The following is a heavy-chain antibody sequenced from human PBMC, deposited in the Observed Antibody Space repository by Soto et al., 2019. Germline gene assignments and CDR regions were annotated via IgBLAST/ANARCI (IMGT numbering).Heavy chain of an antibody. D-gene: IGHD1-26*01. CDR1: GFTFSSYG. CDR2: IPYDGSNK. CDR3: AKDLRGGSYTHYYYGMDV. J-gene: IGHJ6*02. Sequence: GGSLRLSCAASGFTFSSYGMHWVRQAPGKGLEWVAVIPYDGSNKYYADSVKGRFTISRDNSKNTLYLQMNSLRAEDTAVYYCAKDLRGGSYTHYYYGMDVWGQGTTVTVSS. V-gene: IGHV3-30*18.